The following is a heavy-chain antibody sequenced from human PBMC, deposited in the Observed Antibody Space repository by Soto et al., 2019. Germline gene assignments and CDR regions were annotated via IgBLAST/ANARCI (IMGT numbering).Heavy chain of an antibody. J-gene: IGHJ4*02. D-gene: IGHD3-22*01. CDR1: GGSISSGGYY. CDR2: IYYSGST. Sequence: PSETLSLTCTVSGGSISSGGYYWSWIRQHPGKGLEWIGYIYYSGSTYYNPSLKSRVTISVDTSKNQFSLKLSSVTAADTAVYYCARANQSYYDSSGLYCDYWGQGTLVTVSS. CDR3: ARANQSYYDSSGLYCDY. V-gene: IGHV4-31*03.